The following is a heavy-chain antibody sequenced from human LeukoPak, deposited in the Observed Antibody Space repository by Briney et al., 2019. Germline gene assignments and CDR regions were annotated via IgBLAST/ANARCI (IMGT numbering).Heavy chain of an antibody. V-gene: IGHV1-8*01. CDR2: MNPNSGNT. CDR3: ARLVIITMVRGVIITGPNWFDP. Sequence: ASVKVSCKASGYTFTSYDINWVRQATGQGLEWMGWMNPNSGNTGYAQKLQGRVTMTRNTSISTAYMELSSLRSEDTAVYYCARLVIITMVRGVIITGPNWFDPWGQGTLVTVSS. J-gene: IGHJ5*02. D-gene: IGHD3-10*01. CDR1: GYTFTSYD.